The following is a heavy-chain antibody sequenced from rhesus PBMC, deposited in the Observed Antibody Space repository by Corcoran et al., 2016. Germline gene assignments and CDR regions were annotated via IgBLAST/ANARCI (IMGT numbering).Heavy chain of an antibody. CDR1: GGSISSNY. Sequence: QLQLQESGPGLVKPSETLSLTCAVSGGSISSNYWSWIRQPPGKGLEWIGCISGSGGITYYNPSLKSRVTISMDTSKNQFSLKLSSVTAADTAVYYCARESVLVVVAIGAFDYWGQGVLVTVSS. CDR3: ARESVLVVVAIGAFDY. CDR2: ISGSGGIT. V-gene: IGHV4-173*01. D-gene: IGHD2-21*01. J-gene: IGHJ4*01.